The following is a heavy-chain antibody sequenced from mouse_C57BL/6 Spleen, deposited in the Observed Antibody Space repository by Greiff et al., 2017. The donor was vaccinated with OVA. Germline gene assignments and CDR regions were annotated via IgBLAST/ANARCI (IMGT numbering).Heavy chain of an antibody. J-gene: IGHJ2*01. CDR2: ISRGSSTI. CDR1: GFTFSDYG. Sequence: EVKLMESGGGLVKPGGSLKLSCAASGFTFSDYGMHWVRQAPEKGLEWVAYISRGSSTIYYADTVKGRFTISRDNAKNTLFLQRTSLASEDTAKYYCAGDLNYDGYYFDYWGQGTTLTVSS. D-gene: IGHD2-3*01. V-gene: IGHV5-17*01. CDR3: AGDLNYDGYYFDY.